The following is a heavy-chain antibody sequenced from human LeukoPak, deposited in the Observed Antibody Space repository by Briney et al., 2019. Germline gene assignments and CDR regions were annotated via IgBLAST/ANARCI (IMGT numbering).Heavy chain of an antibody. CDR3: ARDTDYYFDY. J-gene: IGHJ4*02. V-gene: IGHV3-23*01. CDR2: ISGSGGST. D-gene: IGHD4-11*01. CDR1: GFTFSSYA. Sequence: GGSLRLSCAASGFTFSSYAMSWVRQAPGKGLEWVSAISGSGGSTYYADSAKGRFTISRDNSKNTLYLQMNSLRAEDTAVYYCARDTDYYFDYWGQGTLVTVSS.